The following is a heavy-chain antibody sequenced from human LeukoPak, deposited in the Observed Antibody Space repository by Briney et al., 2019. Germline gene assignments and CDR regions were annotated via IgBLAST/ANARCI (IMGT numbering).Heavy chain of an antibody. J-gene: IGHJ3*02. Sequence: SQTLSLTCTVSGGSISSGGYYWSWIRQHPGKGLEWIGYIYYSGSTYYNPSLKSRVTISVDTSKNQFSLKLSSVTAADTAVYYCARIDGWPPDAFDIWGQGTMVTVSS. CDR3: ARIDGWPPDAFDI. CDR2: IYYSGST. CDR1: GGSISSGGYY. D-gene: IGHD2-15*01. V-gene: IGHV4-31*03.